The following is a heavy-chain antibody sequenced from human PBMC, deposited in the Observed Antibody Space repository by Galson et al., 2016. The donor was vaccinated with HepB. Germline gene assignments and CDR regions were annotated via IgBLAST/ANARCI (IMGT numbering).Heavy chain of an antibody. CDR3: VKVLIDDDGTDF. J-gene: IGHJ4*02. Sequence: SLRLSCAASGFTFINYWMHWVRQAPGKGLIWVARTSPDGIYTNYADSVKGRFTISRDNAKNTLYLQMNSLRAEDTALYYCVKVLIDDDGTDFWGQGALVTVSS. CDR1: GFTFINYW. V-gene: IGHV3-74*01. D-gene: IGHD3-3*01. CDR2: TSPDGIYT.